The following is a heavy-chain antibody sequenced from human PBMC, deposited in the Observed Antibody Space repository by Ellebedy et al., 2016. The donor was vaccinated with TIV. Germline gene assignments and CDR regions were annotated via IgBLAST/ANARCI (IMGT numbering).Heavy chain of an antibody. Sequence: GESLKISXAASGFSLSGYWMSWVRQAPGKGLEWVANIKQDGSERYYVDSVKGRFTISRDNAKNSLFLQMNSLRVEDTAVYYCTRAVHPCYIVGYFDYWGQGSLVTVSS. J-gene: IGHJ4*02. CDR3: TRAVHPCYIVGYFDY. V-gene: IGHV3-7*01. CDR2: IKQDGSER. CDR1: GFSLSGYW. D-gene: IGHD1-26*01.